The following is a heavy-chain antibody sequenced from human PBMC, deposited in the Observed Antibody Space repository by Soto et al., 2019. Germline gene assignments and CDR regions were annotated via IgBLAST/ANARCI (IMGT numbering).Heavy chain of an antibody. D-gene: IGHD1-1*01. V-gene: IGHV4-4*07. J-gene: IGHJ5*02. CDR2: IHATGTT. CDR3: VRDGTKTLRDWLDP. CDR1: GASISGFY. Sequence: SETLSLTCTVSGASISGFYWSWIRKSAGKGLEWIGRIHATGTTDYNPSLKSRVMMSVDTSKKQFSLKLRSVTAADTAVYYCVRDGTKTLRDWLDPWGQG.